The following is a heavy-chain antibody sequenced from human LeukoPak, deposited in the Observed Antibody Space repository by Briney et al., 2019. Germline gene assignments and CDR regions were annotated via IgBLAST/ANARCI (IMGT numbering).Heavy chain of an antibody. CDR2: IYSGGST. J-gene: IGHJ4*02. D-gene: IGHD3-10*01. V-gene: IGHV3-66*01. CDR3: ARVSPDDYPGTFDY. Sequence: GGSLRLSCAASGFTVSSNYMSWVRQAPGKGLEWVSVIYSGGSTYYADSVKVRFTISRDNSKNTLYLQMNSLRAEDTAVYYCARVSPDDYPGTFDYWGQGTLVTVSS. CDR1: GFTVSSNY.